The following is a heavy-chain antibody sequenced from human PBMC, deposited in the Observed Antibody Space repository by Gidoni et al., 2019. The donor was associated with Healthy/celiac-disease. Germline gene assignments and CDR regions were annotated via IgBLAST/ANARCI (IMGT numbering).Heavy chain of an antibody. V-gene: IGHV3-7*01. J-gene: IGHJ6*02. CDR2: IKQDGSEK. D-gene: IGHD3-10*01. Sequence: EVQLVESGGGLVQPGGSLRLSCAASGFTFSSYWMSWVRQAPGKGLEWVANIKQDGSEKYYVDSVKGRFTISRDNAKNSLYLQMNSLRAEDTAVYYCARDQFTMVRGWGYYYYGMDVWGQGTTVTVSS. CDR1: GFTFSSYW. CDR3: ARDQFTMVRGWGYYYYGMDV.